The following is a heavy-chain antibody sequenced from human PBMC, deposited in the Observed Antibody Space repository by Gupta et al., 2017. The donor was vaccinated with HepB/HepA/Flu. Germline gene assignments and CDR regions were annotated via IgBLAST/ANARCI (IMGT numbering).Heavy chain of an antibody. CDR2: ISWNSGSI. J-gene: IGHJ4*02. V-gene: IGHV3-9*01. CDR1: GFTFDDYA. CDR3: AKGLGIIGSSGPWGYFDY. D-gene: IGHD3-22*01. Sequence: EVQLVESGGGLVQPGRSLRLSCAASGFTFDDYAMHWVRQAPGKGLEWVSGISWNSGSIGYADSVKGRFTISRDNAKNSLYLQMNSLRAEDTALYYCAKGLGIIGSSGPWGYFDYWGQGTLVTVSS.